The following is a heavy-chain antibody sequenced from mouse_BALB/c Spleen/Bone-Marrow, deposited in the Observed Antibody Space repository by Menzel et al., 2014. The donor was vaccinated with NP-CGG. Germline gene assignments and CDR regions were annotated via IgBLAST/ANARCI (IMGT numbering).Heavy chain of an antibody. CDR3: HYYGYGGAMDY. J-gene: IGHJ4*01. V-gene: IGHV1-26*01. Sequence: VQLQQSGPDLVKPGASVKISCKASGYSFTGYYMHWVKQSLGKSLEWIGRVNPNSGGTSFNQKFKGKAIFTVDKSSSAAYMELRSLTSEDSAAYYCHYYGYGGAMDYWGQGTSVTVSA. D-gene: IGHD1-2*01. CDR2: VNPNSGGT. CDR1: GYSFTGYY.